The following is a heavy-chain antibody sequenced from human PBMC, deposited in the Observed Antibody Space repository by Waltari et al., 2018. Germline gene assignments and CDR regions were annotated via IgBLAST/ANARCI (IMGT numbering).Heavy chain of an antibody. CDR3: MTRVDTAIDSHYFEV. Sequence: EMRLVESGGGLVRPGGSLTPSCAASGSGCRGPGSPGGRQASGKGLEWVGRIRDDPNSGPPSFSESLRGRITISRDDSRNTASLQMKSVKVDDTAVYYCMTRVDTAIDSHYFEVWGQGTVVTVS. V-gene: IGHV3-73*02. CDR1: GSGCRGPG. CDR2: IRDDPNSGPP. D-gene: IGHD2-15*01. J-gene: IGHJ4*02.